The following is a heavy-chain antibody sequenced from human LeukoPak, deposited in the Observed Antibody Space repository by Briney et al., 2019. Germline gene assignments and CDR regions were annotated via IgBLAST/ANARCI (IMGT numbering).Heavy chain of an antibody. CDR3: ARACWYGGKAISDY. V-gene: IGHV3-72*01. Sequence: GGSLRLSCAASGFTFSDHYMDWVRQAPGKGLEWVGRARNKANSYTTEYAASVKGRFTISRDDAKNSLYLQMNSLKTEDTAVYFCARACWYGGKAISDYWGQGTLVTVSS. CDR1: GFTFSDHY. J-gene: IGHJ4*02. D-gene: IGHD4-23*01. CDR2: ARNKANSYTT.